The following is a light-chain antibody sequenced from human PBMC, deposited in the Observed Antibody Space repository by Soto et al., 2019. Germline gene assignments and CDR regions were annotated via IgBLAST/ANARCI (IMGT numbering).Light chain of an antibody. CDR1: QSVSSN. V-gene: IGKV3-15*01. CDR2: GAS. Sequence: EIVMTQSPATLSVSPGERATLSCRASQSVSSNLAWYQQQPGQAPSLLIFGASTRATGVPARFSGGGSGTEFTLTISSLQSEDFAVYYCQQNNNWPPTFGQGTRVEIK. CDR3: QQNNNWPPT. J-gene: IGKJ1*01.